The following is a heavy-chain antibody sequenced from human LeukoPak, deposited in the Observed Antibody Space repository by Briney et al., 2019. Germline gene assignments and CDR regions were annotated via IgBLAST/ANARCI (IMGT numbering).Heavy chain of an antibody. CDR2: IKQDGSEK. V-gene: IGHV3-7*01. CDR1: GFTFSSYW. CDR3: ARQYCSSTSCYRYFDY. D-gene: IGHD2-2*02. J-gene: IGHJ4*02. Sequence: GGSLRLSCAASGFTFSSYWMSWVRQAPGKGLEWVANIKQDGSEKYYVDSVKGRFTISRDNAKNSLYLQMNSLRAEDTAVYCCARQYCSSTSCYRYFDYWGQGTLVTVSS.